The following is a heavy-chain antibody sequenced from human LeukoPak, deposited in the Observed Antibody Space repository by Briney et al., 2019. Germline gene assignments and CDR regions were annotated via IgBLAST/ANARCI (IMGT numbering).Heavy chain of an antibody. CDR3: ASSGLSIAARRGYYYYGLDV. CDR1: GVSISSNYW. V-gene: IGHV4-4*02. Sequence: PSETLSLTCAVSGVSISSNYWWTWVRQPPGKGLEWIGEIYHGGSTNYNPSLKSRVIVSVDKSKNQFSLRLSSVTAADTAVYYCASSGLSIAARRGYYYYGLDVWGQGTTVTVSS. J-gene: IGHJ6*02. D-gene: IGHD6-6*01. CDR2: IYHGGST.